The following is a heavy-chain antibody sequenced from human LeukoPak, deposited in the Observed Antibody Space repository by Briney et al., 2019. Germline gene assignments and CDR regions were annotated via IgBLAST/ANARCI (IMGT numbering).Heavy chain of an antibody. CDR2: INHRGYT. CDR3: ARAPYYDFWSSYPTKLRANWFDP. Sequence: SDPLSLTCAVYGGSFSLHYWSWIRHPPGKALEWIEEINHRGYTNYNPSLKSPVTILVDTSKNHFSLKLSSVTAADTAVYYCARAPYYDFWSSYPTKLRANWFDPWGQGTLVTVSS. V-gene: IGHV4-34*01. J-gene: IGHJ5*02. CDR1: GGSFSLHY. D-gene: IGHD3-3*01.